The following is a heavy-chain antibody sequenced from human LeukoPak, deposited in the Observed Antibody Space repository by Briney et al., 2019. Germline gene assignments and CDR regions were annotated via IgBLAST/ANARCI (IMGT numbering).Heavy chain of an antibody. CDR1: GYTLTELS. CDR3: ATAGRSGSYYGPTYYFDY. CDR2: FDPEDGET. Sequence: ASVKVSCKVSGYTLTELSMHWVRQAPGKGLEWMGGFDPEDGETIYAQKFQGRVTMTEDTSTDTAYMELSSLRSEDTAVYYCATAGRSGSYYGPTYYFDYWGQGTLVTVSS. J-gene: IGHJ4*02. V-gene: IGHV1-24*01. D-gene: IGHD1-26*01.